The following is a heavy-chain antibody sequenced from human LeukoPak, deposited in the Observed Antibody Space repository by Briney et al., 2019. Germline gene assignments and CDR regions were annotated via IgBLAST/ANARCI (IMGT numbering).Heavy chain of an antibody. D-gene: IGHD4-23*01. J-gene: IGHJ4*02. V-gene: IGHV1-46*01. CDR3: ASLYGGEPGY. CDR2: INPSGSST. Sequence: ASVKVSCKASGFSSYYLHWVRQAPGQGFEWMRIINPSGSSTNYAQKFQGRVTMTRDTSTSTVYMELNSLRSEDTAVYYCASLYGGEPGYWGQGTLVTVSS. CDR1: GFSSYY.